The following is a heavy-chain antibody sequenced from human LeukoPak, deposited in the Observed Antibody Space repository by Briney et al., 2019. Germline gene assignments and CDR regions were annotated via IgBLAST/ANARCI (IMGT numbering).Heavy chain of an antibody. V-gene: IGHV4-61*02. D-gene: IGHD6-6*01. J-gene: IGHJ3*02. CDR3: ARVRYSSSSRGYYDAFDI. CDR2: IYTSGST. Sequence: SQTLSLTCTVSGGSLSSGSYYWSWIRQPAGKGLEWIGRIYTSGSTNYNPSLKSRVTISVDTSKNQFSLKLSSVTAADTAVYYCARVRYSSSSRGYYDAFDIWGQGTMVTVSS. CDR1: GGSLSSGSYY.